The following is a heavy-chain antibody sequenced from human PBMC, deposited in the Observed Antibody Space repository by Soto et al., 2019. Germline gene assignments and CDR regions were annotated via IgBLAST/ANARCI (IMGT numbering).Heavy chain of an antibody. Sequence: QVQLVQSGAEVKKPGSSVKVSCKASGGTFSSYAISWVRQAPGQGLEWMGGIIPIFGTANYAQKFQGRVTITADESTSTDYMELSSLRSEDTAVYYCARDSHYSGYDKPTFDIWGQGTMVTVSS. D-gene: IGHD5-12*01. CDR1: GGTFSSYA. CDR3: ARDSHYSGYDKPTFDI. J-gene: IGHJ3*02. V-gene: IGHV1-69*12. CDR2: IIPIFGTA.